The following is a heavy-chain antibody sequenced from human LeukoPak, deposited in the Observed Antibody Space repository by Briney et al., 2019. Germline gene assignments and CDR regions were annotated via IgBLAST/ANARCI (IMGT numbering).Heavy chain of an antibody. CDR2: IYTSGST. Sequence: SETLSLTCTVSGGSISSYYWSWIRQPAGKGLEWIGRIYTSGSTNYNPSLKSRVTMSVDMSTNQFSLKLSSVTAADTAVYYCARGKTPPASPWFDPWGQGTLVTVSS. V-gene: IGHV4-4*07. CDR3: ARGKTPPASPWFDP. CDR1: GGSISSYY. D-gene: IGHD2-2*01. J-gene: IGHJ5*02.